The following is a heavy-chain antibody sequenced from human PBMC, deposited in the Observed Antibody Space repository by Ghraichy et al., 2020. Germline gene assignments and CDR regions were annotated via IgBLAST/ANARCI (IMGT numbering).Heavy chain of an antibody. D-gene: IGHD3-10*01. V-gene: IGHV4-34*01. CDR3: ARGPRGPAMVRGGGVDY. CDR2: INDAGRS. Sequence: SETLSLTCAVFGGPFSGYYRSWIRQPPGKGLEWIGEINDAGRSNYNPSLKSRVTMSVDTSKKQISLKLESVTAADTAVYYCARGPRGPAMVRGGGVDYWGQGTLVTISS. CDR1: GGPFSGYY. J-gene: IGHJ4*02.